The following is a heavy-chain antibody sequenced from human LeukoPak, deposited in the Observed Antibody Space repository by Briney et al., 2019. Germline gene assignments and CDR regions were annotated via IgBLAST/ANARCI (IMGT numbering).Heavy chain of an antibody. CDR2: IYPGDSDT. Sequence: GESLKISCKGSGYSFTSYWIGWVRQMPGKGLEWMGIIYPGDSDTRYSPSFQGQVTISADKSISTAYLQWGSLKASDTAMYYCARHYYYDSSGYYYPQGRYYYYGMDVWGQGTTVTVSS. J-gene: IGHJ6*02. D-gene: IGHD3-22*01. V-gene: IGHV5-51*01. CDR1: GYSFTSYW. CDR3: ARHYYYDSSGYYYPQGRYYYYGMDV.